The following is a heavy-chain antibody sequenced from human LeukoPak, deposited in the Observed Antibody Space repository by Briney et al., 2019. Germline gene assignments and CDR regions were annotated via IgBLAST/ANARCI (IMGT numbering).Heavy chain of an antibody. D-gene: IGHD5-12*01. CDR1: GGSISSSSYY. J-gene: IGHJ5*02. CDR2: IYYSGST. V-gene: IGHV4-39*01. CDR3: ARLYSGYDP. Sequence: SETLSLTCTVSGGSISSSSYYWGWIRQPPGKGLEWIGSIYYSGSTYYNPSLKSRVTISVDTSKNQFSLKLSSVTAADTAVYYCARLYSGYDPWGQGILVTVSS.